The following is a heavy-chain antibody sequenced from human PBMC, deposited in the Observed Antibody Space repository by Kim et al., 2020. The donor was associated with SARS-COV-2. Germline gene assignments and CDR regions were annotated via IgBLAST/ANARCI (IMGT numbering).Heavy chain of an antibody. CDR3: ARGKAAAGTGLFDP. D-gene: IGHD6-13*01. Sequence: GGSLRLSCAASGFTFSSYSMNWVRQAPGKGLEWVSSISSSSSYIYYADSVKGRFTISRDNAKNSRYLQMNSLRAEDTAVYYCARGKAAAGTGLFDPWGQGTLVTVSS. V-gene: IGHV3-21*01. J-gene: IGHJ5*02. CDR1: GFTFSSYS. CDR2: ISSSSSYI.